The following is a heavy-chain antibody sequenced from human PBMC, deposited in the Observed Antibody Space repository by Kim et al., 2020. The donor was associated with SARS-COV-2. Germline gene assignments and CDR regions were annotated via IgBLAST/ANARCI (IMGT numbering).Heavy chain of an antibody. CDR1: GFTFSSYG. CDR2: IWYDGSNK. J-gene: IGHJ4*02. Sequence: GGSLRLSCAASGFTFSSYGMHWVRQAPGKGLEWVAVIWYDGSNKYYADSVKGLFTISRDNSKNTLYLQMNSLRAEDTAVYYCATHHHSYGYFEHTDWGQGTLVTVSS. D-gene: IGHD5-18*01. V-gene: IGHV3-33*01. CDR3: ATHHHSYGYFEHTD.